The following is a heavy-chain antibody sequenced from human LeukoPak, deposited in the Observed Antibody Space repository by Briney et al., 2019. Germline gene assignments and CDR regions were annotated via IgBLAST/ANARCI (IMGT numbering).Heavy chain of an antibody. CDR3: AREYRYGDYQRDAFDM. V-gene: IGHV3-74*01. CDR1: GFTFSSYW. Sequence: GGSLRLSCAASGFTFSSYWMYWVRQAPGKGLVWVSRIDSDGSSTGYADSVKGRFTISRDNAKNTLYLQMTSLRAEDTAVYYCAREYRYGDYQRDAFDMWGQGTMVTVSS. D-gene: IGHD4-17*01. CDR2: IDSDGSST. J-gene: IGHJ3*02.